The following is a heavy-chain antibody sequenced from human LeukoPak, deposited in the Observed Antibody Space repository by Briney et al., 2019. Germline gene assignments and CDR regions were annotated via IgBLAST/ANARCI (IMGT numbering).Heavy chain of an antibody. CDR3: ARTEWYYTGSGSYYNALDY. J-gene: IGHJ4*02. V-gene: IGHV3-48*03. D-gene: IGHD3-10*01. CDR1: GFTFSSYE. CDR2: ISSSGSTI. Sequence: PGGSLRLSCAASGFTFSSYEMNWVRQAPGKGLEWVSYISSSGSTIYYADSVKGRFTISRDNAKNSLYLQMNSLRAEDTAVYYCARTEWYYTGSGSYYNALDYWGQGTLVTVSS.